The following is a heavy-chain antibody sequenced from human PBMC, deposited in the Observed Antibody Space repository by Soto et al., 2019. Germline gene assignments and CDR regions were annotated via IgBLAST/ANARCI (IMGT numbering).Heavy chain of an antibody. CDR2: VYYSATT. CDR1: SRSGSNKTYH. V-gene: IGHV4-61*01. Sequence: ASETLCLTCSVSSRSGSNKTYHWTCIRQPPRKRLEWIGYVYYSATTNYNPSLKSRVPMSVDLSKNKFSLRLSYVTTADTALYYCARTTAVPNTLRSRYFFDYWGQGTLVTVSS. J-gene: IGHJ4*02. D-gene: IGHD4-17*01. CDR3: ARTTAVPNTLRSRYFFDY.